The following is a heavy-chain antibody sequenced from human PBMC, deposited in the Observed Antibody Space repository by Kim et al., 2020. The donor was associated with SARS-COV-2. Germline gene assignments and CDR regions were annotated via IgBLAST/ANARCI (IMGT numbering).Heavy chain of an antibody. CDR2: IWYDGSNK. V-gene: IGHV3-33*01. CDR3: VRGDCSSTSCPMGYYYYGMDV. D-gene: IGHD2-2*01. J-gene: IGHJ6*02. CDR1: GFTFSSYG. Sequence: GGSLRLSCAASGFTFSSYGMHWVRQAPGKGLEWVAVIWYDGSNKYYADSVKGRFTISRDNSKNTLYLQMNSLRAEDTAVYYCVRGDCSSTSCPMGYYYYGMDVWGQGTTVTVSS.